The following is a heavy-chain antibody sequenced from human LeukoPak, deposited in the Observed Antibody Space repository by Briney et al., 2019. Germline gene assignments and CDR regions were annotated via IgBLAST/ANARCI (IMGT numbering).Heavy chain of an antibody. CDR2: IIPIFGTA. J-gene: IGHJ3*02. V-gene: IGHV1-69*05. CDR3: ARVMSIAARQGAFDI. Sequence: GASVKVSCKASGGTFSSYAISWVRQAPGQGLEWMGGIIPIFGTANYAQKFQGRVTITTDESTSTAYMELSSLRSEDTAVYYCARVMSIAARQGAFDIWGQGTMVTVSS. D-gene: IGHD6-6*01. CDR1: GGTFSSYA.